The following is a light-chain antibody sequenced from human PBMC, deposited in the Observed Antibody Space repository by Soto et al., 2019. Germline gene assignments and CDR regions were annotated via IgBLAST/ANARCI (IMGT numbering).Light chain of an antibody. J-gene: IGKJ2*01. CDR1: QSVSSK. Sequence: EIVMTQSPATLSVSPGETATLPCRASQSVSSKLAWFQQKPGQAPSLLIYGVSTRATGVPVRFSGSGSGTEFTLTINSLQSEDFAVYYCQQYNNWPHAFGQGTKVDIK. CDR3: QQYNNWPHA. CDR2: GVS. V-gene: IGKV3-15*01.